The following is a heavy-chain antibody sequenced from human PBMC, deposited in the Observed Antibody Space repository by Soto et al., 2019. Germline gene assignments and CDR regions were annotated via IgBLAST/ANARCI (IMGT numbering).Heavy chain of an antibody. J-gene: IGHJ4*02. CDR1: GFTFSTYA. D-gene: IGHD5-18*01. CDR3: AKDRPRRNSGYLLDY. Sequence: EVQLLESGGTLVQPGGSLTLSCAASGFTFSTYAMAWVRQAPGKGLEWVSGVSASGLNTDYADPVKGRFYISRDNSKNTVSLHMNSLRAEDTALYYCAKDRPRRNSGYLLDYWGQGTPVTATS. V-gene: IGHV3-23*01. CDR2: VSASGLNT.